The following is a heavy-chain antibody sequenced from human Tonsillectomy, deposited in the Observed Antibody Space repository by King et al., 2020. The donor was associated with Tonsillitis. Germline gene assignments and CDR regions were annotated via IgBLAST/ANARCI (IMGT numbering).Heavy chain of an antibody. CDR1: GFTFRSYW. CDR3: ARELAYYYSSGSVPRMNWFDP. D-gene: IGHD3-10*01. Sequence: VQLVESGGGLVQPGRSLRLSCSVSGFTFRSYWMHWVRQAPGKGLVWVSRINSDGSGTSYSDSVKGRFTISRDNAKDTLYLQMNSLRVEDTAVYYCARELAYYYSSGSVPRMNWFDPWGQGTLVTVSS. V-gene: IGHV3-74*01. CDR2: INSDGSGT. J-gene: IGHJ5*02.